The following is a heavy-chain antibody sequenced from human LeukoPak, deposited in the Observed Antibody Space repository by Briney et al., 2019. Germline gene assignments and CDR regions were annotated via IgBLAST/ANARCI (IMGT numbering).Heavy chain of an antibody. CDR3: ARDHSLVPAAKYNWFDP. J-gene: IGHJ5*02. V-gene: IGHV1-69*13. Sequence: ASVKVSCKASGVTFSSYAISWVRQAPGQGLEWMGGIIPIFGTANYAQRFQGRVTITADESTSTAYMELSSLRSEDTAVYYCARDHSLVPAAKYNWFDPWGQGTLVTVSS. CDR1: GVTFSSYA. D-gene: IGHD2-2*01. CDR2: IIPIFGTA.